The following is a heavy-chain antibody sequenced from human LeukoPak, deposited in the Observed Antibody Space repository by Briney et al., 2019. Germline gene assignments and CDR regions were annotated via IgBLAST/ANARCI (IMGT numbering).Heavy chain of an antibody. CDR2: IFYSGST. CDR1: GDSISSSSYY. Sequence: PSETLSLTCTVSGDSISSSSYYWGWIRQPPEKGLEWIGTIFYSGSTYYNPSLKSRVTLSVDTSKNQYSLKLSSVTAADTAVYYCARGGDIVVVPAAIGIDYWGQGTLVTVSS. V-gene: IGHV4-39*01. J-gene: IGHJ4*02. CDR3: ARGGDIVVVPAAIGIDY. D-gene: IGHD2-2*01.